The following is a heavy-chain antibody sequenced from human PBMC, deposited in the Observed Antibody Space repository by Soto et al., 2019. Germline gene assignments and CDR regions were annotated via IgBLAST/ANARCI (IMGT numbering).Heavy chain of an antibody. D-gene: IGHD5-12*01. J-gene: IGHJ6*02. V-gene: IGHV1-58*02. CDR3: AAGSITYSGYDYCYYYGMDV. CDR2: IVVGSGNT. Sequence: ASVKVSCKASGFTFTSSAMQWVRQARGQRLEGIGWIVVGSGNTNYAQKLQERVTITRDMYTSTAYMELSSLRSEDTAVYYGAAGSITYSGYDYCYYYGMDVWGQGTTVTVSS. CDR1: GFTFTSSA.